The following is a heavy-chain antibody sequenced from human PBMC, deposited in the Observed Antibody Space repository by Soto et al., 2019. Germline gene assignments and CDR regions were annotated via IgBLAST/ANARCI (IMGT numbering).Heavy chain of an antibody. V-gene: IGHV3-23*01. Sequence: EVQLLEYGGGLAQPGGSLRLTCAASGFAFSDYAMSWVRQAPGKGLEWVSTVGGSASNTHYADSVKGRFTISRDNSKNILFLQMDSLKAEDTALYYCANVLIWCGSSRCYTEGFDYWGQGTLVIVSS. CDR3: ANVLIWCGSSRCYTEGFDY. CDR1: GFAFSDYA. J-gene: IGHJ4*02. CDR2: VGGSASNT. D-gene: IGHD2-2*01.